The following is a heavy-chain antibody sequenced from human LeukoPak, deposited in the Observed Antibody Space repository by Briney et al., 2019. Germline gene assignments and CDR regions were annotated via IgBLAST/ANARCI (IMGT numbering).Heavy chain of an antibody. CDR1: GFTFSSYS. D-gene: IGHD3-16*01. CDR2: ISSSSSYI. CDR3: ARDRGGALYDAFDI. V-gene: IGHV3-21*01. Sequence: GGSLRLSCAASGFTFSSYSMNWVRQAPGKGLEWVSSISSSSSYIYYADSVKSRFTISRDNAKNSLYLQMNSLRAEDTAVYYCARDRGGALYDAFDIWGQGTMVTVSS. J-gene: IGHJ3*02.